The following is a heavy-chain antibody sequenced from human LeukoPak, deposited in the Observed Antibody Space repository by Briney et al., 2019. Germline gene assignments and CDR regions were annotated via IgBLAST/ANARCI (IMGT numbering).Heavy chain of an antibody. Sequence: ASVKVSCKASGYTFTSYDINWVRQATEQGLEWMGWMNPNSGNTGYAQKFQGRVTMTRNTSISTAYMELSSLRSEDTAVYYCARGRRVGSSSSLSYWGQGTLVTVSS. CDR2: MNPNSGNT. V-gene: IGHV1-8*01. J-gene: IGHJ4*02. CDR3: ARGRRVGSSSSLSY. D-gene: IGHD6-6*01. CDR1: GYTFTSYD.